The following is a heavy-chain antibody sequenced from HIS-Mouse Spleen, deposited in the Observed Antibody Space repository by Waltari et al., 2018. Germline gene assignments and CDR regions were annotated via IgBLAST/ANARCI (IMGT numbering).Heavy chain of an antibody. CDR3: AREIPYSSSWYDWYFDL. D-gene: IGHD6-13*01. CDR2: IYYSGRP. CDR1: GGSISSSSYY. Sequence: QLQLQESGPGLVKPSETLSLTCTVSGGSISSSSYYWGWIRQPPGKGLEWFGSIYYSGRPSNSPSCRGRVTIYVDPSKNQFSLKLSSLTAADTAVYYCAREIPYSSSWYDWYFDLWGRGTLVTVSS. J-gene: IGHJ2*01. V-gene: IGHV4-39*07.